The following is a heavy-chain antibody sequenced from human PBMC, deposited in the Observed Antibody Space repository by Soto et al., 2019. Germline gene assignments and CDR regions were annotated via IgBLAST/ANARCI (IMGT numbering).Heavy chain of an antibody. CDR2: IWSDGSEK. J-gene: IGHJ5*02. V-gene: IGHV3-30*02. Sequence: PGGSLRLSCVGSGFIFNNYGFHWVRQAPGKGLERVAVIWSDGSEKYYADSVKGRFTISRDNSKNTLYLQMPSLTTEDTGIYYCAKVAGVATGGTVGGLDPWGQGTLVTVSS. CDR3: AKVAGVATGGTVGGLDP. D-gene: IGHD6-13*01. CDR1: GFIFNNYG.